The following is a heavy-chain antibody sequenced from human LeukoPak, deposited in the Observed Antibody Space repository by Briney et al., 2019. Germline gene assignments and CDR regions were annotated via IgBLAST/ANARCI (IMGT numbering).Heavy chain of an antibody. J-gene: IGHJ4*02. CDR1: GGSISSYY. CDR3: ARGRPGVSIDY. V-gene: IGHV4-59*01. CDR2: IYYSGST. Sequence: PSETLSLTYTVSGGSISSYYWSWIRQPPGKGLEWIGYIYYSGSTNYNPSLKSRVTISVDTSKNQFSLKLSSVTAADTAVYYCARGRPGVSIDYWGQGTLVTVSS. D-gene: IGHD2-8*01.